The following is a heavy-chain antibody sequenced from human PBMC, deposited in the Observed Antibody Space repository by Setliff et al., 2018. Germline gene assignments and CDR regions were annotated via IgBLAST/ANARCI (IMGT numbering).Heavy chain of an antibody. CDR3: ARDSYSSSWPDY. Sequence: PGGSLRLSCAASGFTFSGYSMNWVRQAPGKGLEWVSYITSTLYYADSVRGRFTISRDNAKNSLYLQMSSLRAEDTAVYYCARDSYSSSWPDYWGQGTRVTVSS. CDR2: ITSTL. V-gene: IGHV3-21*05. CDR1: GFTFSGYS. J-gene: IGHJ4*02. D-gene: IGHD6-13*01.